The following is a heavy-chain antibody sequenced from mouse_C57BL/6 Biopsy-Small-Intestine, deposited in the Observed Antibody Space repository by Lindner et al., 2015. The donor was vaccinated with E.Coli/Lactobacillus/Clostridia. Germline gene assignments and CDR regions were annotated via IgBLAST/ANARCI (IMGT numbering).Heavy chain of an antibody. CDR1: GYTLTSYY. V-gene: IGHV1-7*01. Sequence: SVKVSCKASGYTLTSYYMHWVRQAPGQGLEWVGMINPSGGATTYAQKFQDRVTVTSDTSTNTVYMEVTSLRSEDTAVYYCATPGPVNSPSSGWFLGYWGHGTLVTVSS. J-gene: IGHJ4*01. D-gene: IGHD6-1*01. CDR3: ATPGPVNSPSSGWFLGY. CDR2: INPSGGAT.